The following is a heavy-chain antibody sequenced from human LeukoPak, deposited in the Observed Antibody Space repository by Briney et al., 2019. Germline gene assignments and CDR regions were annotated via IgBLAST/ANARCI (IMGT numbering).Heavy chain of an antibody. V-gene: IGHV4-59*08. CDR3: AFTCGGDCYPH. CDR2: IYYSGST. J-gene: IGHJ1*01. CDR1: GGSISSYY. D-gene: IGHD2-21*02. Sequence: SETLSLTCTVSGGSISSYYWSWIRQPPEKGLEWIGYIYYSGSTYYNPSLKSRVTISVDTSKNQFSLKLSSVTAADTAVYYCAFTCGGDCYPHWGQGTLVTVSS.